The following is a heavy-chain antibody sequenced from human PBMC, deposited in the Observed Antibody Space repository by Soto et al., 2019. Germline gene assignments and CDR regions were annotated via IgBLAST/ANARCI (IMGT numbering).Heavy chain of an antibody. CDR2: ISYDGSNK. CDR1: GFTFSSYA. J-gene: IGHJ6*02. Sequence: GSLRLSCAASGFTFSSYAMHWVRQAPGKGLEWVAVISYDGSNKYYADSVKGRFTISRDNSKNTLYLQMNSLRAEDTAVYYCARDLVGKGSSSWYCGMDVWGQGSTVTV. V-gene: IGHV3-30-3*01. D-gene: IGHD6-13*01. CDR3: ARDLVGKGSSSWYCGMDV.